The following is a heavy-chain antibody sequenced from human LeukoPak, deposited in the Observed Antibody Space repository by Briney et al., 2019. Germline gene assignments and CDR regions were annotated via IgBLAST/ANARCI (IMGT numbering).Heavy chain of an antibody. CDR1: GFTFSSYG. Sequence: PGGSLRLSCAASGFTFSSYGMHWVRQAPGKGLEWVAVLSYDGSNKYYADSVKGRFTISRDNSKNTLYLQMNSLRAEDTAVYYCAKDRALTNYYDSSGYLDYWGQGTLVTVSS. J-gene: IGHJ4*02. CDR3: AKDRALTNYYDSSGYLDY. D-gene: IGHD3-22*01. CDR2: LSYDGSNK. V-gene: IGHV3-30*18.